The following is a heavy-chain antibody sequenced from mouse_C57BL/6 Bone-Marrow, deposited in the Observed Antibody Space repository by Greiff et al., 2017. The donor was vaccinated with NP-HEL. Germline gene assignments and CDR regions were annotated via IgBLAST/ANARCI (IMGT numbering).Heavy chain of an antibody. Sequence: VQLQQPGAELVKPGASVKLSCKASGYTFTSYWMHWVKQRPGQGLEWIGMIHPNSGSTNYNEKFKSKATLTVDKSSSTAYMQLSSLTSEDSAVYYCAGDYYGIAMDYWGQGTSVTVSS. J-gene: IGHJ4*01. CDR1: GYTFTSYW. V-gene: IGHV1-64*01. CDR3: AGDYYGIAMDY. CDR2: IHPNSGST. D-gene: IGHD1-1*01.